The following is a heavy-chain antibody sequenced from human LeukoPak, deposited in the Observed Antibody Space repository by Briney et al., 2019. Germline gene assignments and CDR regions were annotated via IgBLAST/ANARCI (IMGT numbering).Heavy chain of an antibody. CDR3: ARDGPPAGAGDFDY. J-gene: IGHJ4*02. Sequence: GGSLRLSCAGSGFSSSTYSMGWVRQAPGKGLEWVSYIGSTSIYAASVKGRFTISRDNAKNSLYLQMTSLRAEDTAVYYCARDGPPAGAGDFDYWGQGTPVTVSS. CDR1: GFSSSTYS. D-gene: IGHD2-2*01. V-gene: IGHV3-48*01. CDR2: IGSTSI.